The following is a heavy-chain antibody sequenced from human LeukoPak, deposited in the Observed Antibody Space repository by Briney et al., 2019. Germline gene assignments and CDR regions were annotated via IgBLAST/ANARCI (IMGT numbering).Heavy chain of an antibody. V-gene: IGHV3-21*01. D-gene: IGHD2/OR15-2a*01. J-gene: IGHJ4*02. CDR2: ISSSRSYI. CDR1: GFTFSNYT. Sequence: PGGSLRLSCAASGFTFSNYTMNWVRQVPGKGLEWVSSISSSRSYIFYADSVKGRFTVSRDNAKNSLYLQMNSLRAEDTAIYYCARDYQYGYSTNWYHLAQIDYWGQGTLVTVSS. CDR3: ARDYQYGYSTNWYHLAQIDY.